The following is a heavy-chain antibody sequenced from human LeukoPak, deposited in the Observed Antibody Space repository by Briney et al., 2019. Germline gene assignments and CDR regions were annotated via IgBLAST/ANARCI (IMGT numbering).Heavy chain of an antibody. CDR3: ARGGFYCGGDCYVDY. V-gene: IGHV4-34*01. Sequence: KPSETLSLTCAVYGGSFSPYYWSRIRQPPGKGLEWIGEINHSGSTNYNPSLKSRVTISVDTSKNQFSLRLSSVTAADTAVYYCARGGFYCGGDCYVDYWGQGTLVTVSS. J-gene: IGHJ4*02. CDR1: GGSFSPYY. CDR2: INHSGST. D-gene: IGHD2-21*02.